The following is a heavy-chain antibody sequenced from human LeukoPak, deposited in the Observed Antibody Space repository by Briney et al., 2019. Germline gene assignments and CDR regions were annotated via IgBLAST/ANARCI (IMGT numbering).Heavy chain of an antibody. Sequence: SETLSLTCAVYGGSFSGYYWSWIRQPPGKGLEWIGEINHSGSTNYNPSLKSRVTISVDTSKNQFSLKLSSVTAADTAVYYCARAGYCSSTSCSPDWFDPWGQGTLVAVSS. CDR1: GGSFSGYY. V-gene: IGHV4-34*01. J-gene: IGHJ5*02. CDR2: INHSGST. CDR3: ARAGYCSSTSCSPDWFDP. D-gene: IGHD2-2*01.